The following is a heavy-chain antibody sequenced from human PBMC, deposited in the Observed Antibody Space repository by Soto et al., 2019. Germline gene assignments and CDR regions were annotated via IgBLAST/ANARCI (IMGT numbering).Heavy chain of an antibody. D-gene: IGHD4-17*01. CDR3: XXXXXXXYAPFDF. CDR2: ISYDESEK. Sequence: QVQLAESGGGVVQPGRSLRLTCAASGFTFSSYGMHWVRXXXXXXXEWVAVISYDESEKHYADSVKGRLTISRDNSKXXXXXXXXXXXXXXXXXXXXXXXXXXXYAPFDFWGQGTLVTVSS. V-gene: IGHV3-30*03. J-gene: IGHJ4*02. CDR1: GFTFSSYG.